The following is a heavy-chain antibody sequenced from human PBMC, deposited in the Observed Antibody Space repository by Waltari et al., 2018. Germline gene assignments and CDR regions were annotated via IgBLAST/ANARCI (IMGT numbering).Heavy chain of an antibody. D-gene: IGHD6-19*01. CDR1: GYTFTSYG. CDR2: ISAYNGNT. V-gene: IGHV1-18*01. CDR3: ARVVWDVSSGWSKRGWFDP. J-gene: IGHJ5*02. Sequence: QVQLVQSGAEVKKPGASVKVSCKASGYTFTSYGISWVRQAPGQGLEWMGWISAYNGNTNYAQKLQGRVTMTTDTSTSTGYMELRSLRSDDTAVYYCARVVWDVSSGWSKRGWFDPWGQGTLVTVSS.